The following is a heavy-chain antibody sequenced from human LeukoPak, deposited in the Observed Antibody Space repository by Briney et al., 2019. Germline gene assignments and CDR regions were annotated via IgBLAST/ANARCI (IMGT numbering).Heavy chain of an antibody. D-gene: IGHD2-21*02. CDR1: GFTFSGYS. CDR3: VRACGGDCYLGDY. J-gene: IGHJ4*02. V-gene: IGHV3-21*01. CDR2: ITRSGSHK. Sequence: GGSLRLSCAASGFTFSGYSMNWVRQAPGKGLEWVSSITRSGSHKYYADSVEGRFTISRDNTKNSLYLRMDSLRAEDTAVYYCVRACGGDCYLGDYWGQGTLVTVSS.